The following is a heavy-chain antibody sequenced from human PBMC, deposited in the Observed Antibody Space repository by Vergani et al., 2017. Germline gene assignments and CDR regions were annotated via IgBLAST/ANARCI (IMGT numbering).Heavy chain of an antibody. CDR2: IDPSDSYT. Sequence: EVQLVQSGAEVKKPGESLRISCKGSGYSFTSYWISWVRQMPGKGLEWMGRIDPSDSYTNYSPSFQGHVTISAYKSISTAYLQWSSLKASDTAMYYFAGGGWSYYDSSGYYYAPGGWFDPWGQGTLVTVSS. V-gene: IGHV5-10-1*03. D-gene: IGHD3-22*01. J-gene: IGHJ5*02. CDR1: GYSFTSYW. CDR3: AGGGWSYYDSSGYYYAPGGWFDP.